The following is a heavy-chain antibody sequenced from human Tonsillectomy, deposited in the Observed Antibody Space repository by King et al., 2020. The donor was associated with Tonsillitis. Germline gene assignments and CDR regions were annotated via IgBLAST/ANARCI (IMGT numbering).Heavy chain of an antibody. J-gene: IGHJ6*02. Sequence: VQLVESGGGVVQPGRSLRLSCAASEFTFSTYGMHGVRQAPGKGREWVAVMSFDGSDKYYGESVKGRFTISRDNSKNTLYLQMKSLRVEDTAVYYCARYGGKYYAMLTGNPYSYYGMDVWGQGTTVTVSS. V-gene: IGHV3-33*05. CDR2: MSFDGSDK. CDR3: ARYGGKYYAMLTGNPYSYYGMDV. CDR1: EFTFSTYG. D-gene: IGHD3-9*01.